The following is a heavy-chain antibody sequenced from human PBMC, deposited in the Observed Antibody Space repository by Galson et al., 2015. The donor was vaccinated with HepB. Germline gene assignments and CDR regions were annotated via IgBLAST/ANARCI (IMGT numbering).Heavy chain of an antibody. D-gene: IGHD3-22*01. CDR3: ARDHYYDSSGYFLPYYYYGMDV. CDR1: GFTFSSYG. CDR2: IRYDGSNK. V-gene: IGHV3-33*01. J-gene: IGHJ6*02. Sequence: SLRLSCAASGFTFSSYGMHWVRQAPGKGLEWVAVIRYDGSNKYYADSVKGRFTISRDNSKNTLYLQMNSLRAEDTAVYYCARDHYYDSSGYFLPYYYYGMDVWGQGTTVTVSS.